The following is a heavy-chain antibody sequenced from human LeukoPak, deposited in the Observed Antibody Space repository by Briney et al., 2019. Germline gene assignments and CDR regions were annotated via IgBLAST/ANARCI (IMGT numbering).Heavy chain of an antibody. V-gene: IGHV1-2*04. CDR1: GYTFTSYD. CDR3: AREPDYYGMDV. J-gene: IGHJ6*02. Sequence: ASVKVSCKASGYTFTSYDINWVRQATGQGLEWMGWINPNSGGTNYAQKFQGWVTMTRDTSISTAYMELSRLRSDDTAVYYCAREPDYYGMDVWGQGTTVTVSS. CDR2: INPNSGGT.